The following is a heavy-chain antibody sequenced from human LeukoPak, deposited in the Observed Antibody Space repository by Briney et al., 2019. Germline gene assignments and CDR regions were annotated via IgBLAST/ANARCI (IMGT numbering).Heavy chain of an antibody. CDR2: INPSGGST. CDR1: GYTFTSYY. J-gene: IGHJ3*02. D-gene: IGHD2-15*01. CDR3: AREGVAEAFDI. Sequence: ASVKVSCKASGYTFTSYYMHWVRQAPGQGLEWMGIINPSGGSTSYAQKFQGRVTMTRDTSTSTVYMELSSLRSDDTAVYYCAREGVAEAFDIWGQGTMVTVSS. V-gene: IGHV1-46*01.